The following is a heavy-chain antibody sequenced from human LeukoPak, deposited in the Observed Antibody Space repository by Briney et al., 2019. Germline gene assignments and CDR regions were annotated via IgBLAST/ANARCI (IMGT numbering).Heavy chain of an antibody. CDR3: ARSIVGVRKRNDY. CDR2: MNPNSGHT. CDR1: GYTFTSYD. J-gene: IGHJ4*02. V-gene: IGHV1-8*01. Sequence: GSVKVSFKASGYTFTSYDIIWVRQASGQGLEWMGWMNPNSGHTGYAQKFQGRVTMTRTTSISTAYMELTSLTSEDSAVYYCARSIVGVRKRNDYWGQGTLVTVSS. D-gene: IGHD1-26*01.